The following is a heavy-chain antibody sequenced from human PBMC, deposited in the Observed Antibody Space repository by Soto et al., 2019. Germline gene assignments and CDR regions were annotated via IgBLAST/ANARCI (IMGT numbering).Heavy chain of an antibody. J-gene: IGHJ6*02. CDR1: RFTFSTYV. D-gene: IGHD1-7*01. Sequence: EVQLLESGGGLVQPGGSLRLSCAASRFTFSTYVMTWVRQAPGKGLEWVSGISASGGTTHYADSVKGRFTISRDNSKNTLFLQMNSLRAEDTAVYYCAKDRGHELPNYGVDVWGQGTTVTVSS. CDR3: AKDRGHELPNYGVDV. CDR2: ISASGGTT. V-gene: IGHV3-23*01.